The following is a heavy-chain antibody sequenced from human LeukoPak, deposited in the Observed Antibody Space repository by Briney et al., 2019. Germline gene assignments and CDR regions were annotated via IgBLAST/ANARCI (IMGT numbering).Heavy chain of an antibody. Sequence: ASVKVSCKASGYTFTGYYMHWVRQAPGQGLEWMGWINPNSGGTNYAQKFQGRATMTRDTSISTAYMELSRLRSDDTAVYYCARAPRDGYNYDYWGQGTLVTVSS. J-gene: IGHJ4*02. D-gene: IGHD5-24*01. CDR1: GYTFTGYY. V-gene: IGHV1-2*02. CDR3: ARAPRDGYNYDY. CDR2: INPNSGGT.